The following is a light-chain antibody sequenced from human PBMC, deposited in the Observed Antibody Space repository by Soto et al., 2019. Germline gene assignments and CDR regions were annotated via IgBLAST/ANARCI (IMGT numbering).Light chain of an antibody. V-gene: IGLV2-8*01. CDR2: EVT. CDR1: SSDVGAYNY. CDR3: TSYVGNNIWV. Sequence: QYVLTQPPSASGSPGQSVTISCTGTSSDVGAYNYVSWYQQYPGKAPKLMIYEVTKRPSGVPDRFSGSKSGNTASLTVSGLQAEDEADYYCTSYVGNNIWVFGGGTKVTVL. J-gene: IGLJ3*02.